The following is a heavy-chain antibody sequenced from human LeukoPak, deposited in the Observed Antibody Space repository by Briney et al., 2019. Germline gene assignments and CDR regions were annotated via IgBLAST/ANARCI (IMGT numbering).Heavy chain of an antibody. J-gene: IGHJ4*02. V-gene: IGHV4-39*07. D-gene: IGHD1-26*01. CDR3: SRESGAFCPFGY. CDR2: IFYTGST. Sequence: PSETLSLTCTVSGASIRSSTYYWGWVRQPPGKGLEWIGSIFYTGSTYYNLSLNGRVTMSLDESSNQLSLKLTSVTAADTAIYYCSRESGAFCPFGYWGQGTLVIVPS. CDR1: GASIRSSTYY.